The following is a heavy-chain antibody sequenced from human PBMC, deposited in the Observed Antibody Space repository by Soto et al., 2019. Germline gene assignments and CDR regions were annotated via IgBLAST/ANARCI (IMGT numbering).Heavy chain of an antibody. Sequence: PSETLSLTCTVSGSSISSYYWSWIRQPPGKGLEWIGYIYYSGSTNYNPSLKSRVTISVDTSKNQFSLKLSSVTAADTAVYYCARASFFGVVVVWGQGTTVTVSS. D-gene: IGHD3-3*01. J-gene: IGHJ6*02. V-gene: IGHV4-59*01. CDR2: IYYSGST. CDR1: GSSISSYY. CDR3: ARASFFGVVVV.